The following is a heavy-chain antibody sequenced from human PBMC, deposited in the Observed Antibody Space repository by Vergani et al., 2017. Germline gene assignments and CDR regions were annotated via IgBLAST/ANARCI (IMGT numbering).Heavy chain of an antibody. J-gene: IGHJ3*02. V-gene: IGHV3-21*01. CDR1: GFTFSSYS. CDR2: ISSSSSYI. Sequence: EVQLVESGGGLVKPGGSLRLSCAASGFTFSSYSMNWVRQAPGKGLEWISSISSSSSYIYYADSVKGRFTISRDNGKNSLYLQMNSLRAEDTAVYYCARAVLAALGGSIDIWGQGTMVTVSS. D-gene: IGHD2-2*01. CDR3: ARAVLAALGGSIDI.